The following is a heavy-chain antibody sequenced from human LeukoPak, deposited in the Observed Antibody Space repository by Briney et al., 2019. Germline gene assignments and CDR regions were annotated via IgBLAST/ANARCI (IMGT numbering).Heavy chain of an antibody. V-gene: IGHV3-48*01. J-gene: IGHJ4*02. CDR3: ARDGEAFGWNYAFDY. Sequence: GGSLRLCCAASGFTFSSSSMNWVRQAPGKALAWVSYISSSSSTIYYADSVKGRFTISRDNAKNSLYLQMNSLRAEDTAVYFCARDGEAFGWNYAFDYWGQGTLVTVSS. D-gene: IGHD1-7*01. CDR1: GFTFSSSS. CDR2: ISSSSSTI.